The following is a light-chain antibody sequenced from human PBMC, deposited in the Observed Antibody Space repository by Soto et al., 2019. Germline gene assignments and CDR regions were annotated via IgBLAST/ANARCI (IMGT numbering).Light chain of an antibody. CDR3: QQLNSSPYT. V-gene: IGKV1-9*01. J-gene: IGKJ2*01. CDR1: QGINNY. Sequence: DIPLTQSPSFVSASVGDRVTITCRASQGINNYLAWYQQKPGKAPKLLIYIASTLQSGVPSRFSGSGSGTEFTLTISSLQPEDSATYYCQQLNSSPYTFGQGTKLEI. CDR2: IAS.